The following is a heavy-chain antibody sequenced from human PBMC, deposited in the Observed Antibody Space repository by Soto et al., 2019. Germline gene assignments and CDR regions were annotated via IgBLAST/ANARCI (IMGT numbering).Heavy chain of an antibody. Sequence: PGGSLRLSCAASGFTCSDHYMDWVRQAPGEGLAWVGRARNKANGYTTEYAASVKGRFTISRDDSKNSLYLQMNSLKTEDTAVYYCAKIYCSGTSCALHYYYMDVWGKGTTVTVSS. CDR3: AKIYCSGTSCALHYYYMDV. J-gene: IGHJ6*03. CDR1: GFTCSDHY. V-gene: IGHV3-72*01. CDR2: ARNKANGYTT. D-gene: IGHD2-2*01.